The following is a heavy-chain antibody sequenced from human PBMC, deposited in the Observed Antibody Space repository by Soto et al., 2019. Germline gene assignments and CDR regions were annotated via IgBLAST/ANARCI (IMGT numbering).Heavy chain of an antibody. CDR1: GFTFRTYA. CDR2: INDYGTTI. Sequence: GGSLRLSCVGSGFTFRTYAMSWVRQAPGKGLVWVSRINDYGTTINYAESVEGRFIISRDDAKSEVYLQMNNLRAEDSAVYYCARGGLEPLDYWGQGALVTVSS. CDR3: ARGGLEPLDY. J-gene: IGHJ4*02. V-gene: IGHV3-74*01. D-gene: IGHD1-1*01.